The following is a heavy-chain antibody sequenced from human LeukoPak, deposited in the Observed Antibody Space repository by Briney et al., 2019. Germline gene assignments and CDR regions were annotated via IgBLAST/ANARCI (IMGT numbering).Heavy chain of an antibody. V-gene: IGHV1-18*01. CDR3: ARDDGGYDFGY. CDR2: ISAYSGNT. CDR1: GYTFTSYG. Sequence: ASVKVSCKASGYTFTSYGISWVRQAPGQGLEWMGWISAYSGNTNYAQKLQGRVTMTTDTSTRTAYIELRSLRSDDTAVYYCARDDGGYDFGYWGQGTLVTVSS. D-gene: IGHD5-12*01. J-gene: IGHJ4*02.